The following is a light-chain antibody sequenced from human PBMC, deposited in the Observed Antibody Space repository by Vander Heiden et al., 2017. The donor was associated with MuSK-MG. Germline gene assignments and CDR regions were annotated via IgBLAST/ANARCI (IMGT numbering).Light chain of an antibody. J-gene: IGKJ1*01. Sequence: EIVLTQSPGTLSLSPGERATLSCRASQSVSSSYLAWYQQKPGQAPRLLIYGASSRATGIPDRFSGSGSGTDFTLTISRLEPEDFAVYYFQQYSSSQTFGPGTKVEIK. CDR2: GAS. CDR3: QQYSSSQT. V-gene: IGKV3-20*01. CDR1: QSVSSSY.